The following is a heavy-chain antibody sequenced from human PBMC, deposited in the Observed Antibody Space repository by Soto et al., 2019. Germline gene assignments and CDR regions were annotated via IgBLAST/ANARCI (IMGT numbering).Heavy chain of an antibody. D-gene: IGHD3-3*01. CDR2: IYPSDSDT. Sequence: GESLKISCKGSGYNFAGYWIAWVRQMPGKGLELMGIIYPSDSDTRYRPSFQGQVTISAGKSISSAYLQWSSLRASDTAMYYCARGGVSTRTFDYWGQGTPVPVSS. V-gene: IGHV5-51*01. CDR3: ARGGVSTRTFDY. J-gene: IGHJ4*02. CDR1: GYNFAGYW.